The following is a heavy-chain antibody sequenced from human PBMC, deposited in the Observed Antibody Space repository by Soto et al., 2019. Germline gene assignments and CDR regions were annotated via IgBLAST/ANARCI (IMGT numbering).Heavy chain of an antibody. CDR1: GFTFSTYS. J-gene: IGHJ4*02. CDR2: IYSGGST. V-gene: IGHV3-66*01. D-gene: IGHD6-13*01. Sequence: PGGSLRLSCAASGFTFSTYSMNWVRQAPGKGLEWVSVIYSGGSTYYTDSVKGRFTISRDNSKNTLYLQMNSLRAEDTAVYYCAYSSTTFDHWGKGTLVPVSS. CDR3: AYSSTTFDH.